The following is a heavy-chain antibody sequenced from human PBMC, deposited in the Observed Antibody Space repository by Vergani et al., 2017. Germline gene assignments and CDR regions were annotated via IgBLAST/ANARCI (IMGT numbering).Heavy chain of an antibody. CDR1: GGSISSYY. CDR3: ARGVGSSWYVIRTVGWFEP. J-gene: IGHJ5*02. D-gene: IGHD6-13*01. CDR2: IYYSGST. V-gene: IGHV4-59*01. Sequence: QVQLQESGPGLVKPSETLSLTCTVSGGSISSYYWSWIRQPPGKGLEWIGYIYYSGSTNYNPSLKSRVTISVDTSKNQFSLKLSSVTAADTAVYYCARGVGSSWYVIRTVGWFEPWGQGTLVTVSS.